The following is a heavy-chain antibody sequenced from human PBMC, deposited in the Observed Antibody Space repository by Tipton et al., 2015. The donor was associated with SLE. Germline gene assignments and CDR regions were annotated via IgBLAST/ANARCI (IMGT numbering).Heavy chain of an antibody. CDR3: VLLELPLGYCSGGSCPDAFDI. CDR2: IYYSGST. D-gene: IGHD2-15*01. CDR1: GGSISSSSYY. Sequence: TLSLTCTVSGGSISSSSYYWGWIRQPPGKGLEWFGGIYYSGSTYYNPSLKSRVTISVDTSKNQFSLKLSSVTAADTAVYYCVLLELPLGYCSGGSCPDAFDIWGQGTMVTVSS. J-gene: IGHJ3*02. V-gene: IGHV4-39*07.